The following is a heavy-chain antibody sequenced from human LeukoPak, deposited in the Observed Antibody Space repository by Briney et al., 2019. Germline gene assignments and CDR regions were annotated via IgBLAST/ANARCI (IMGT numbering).Heavy chain of an antibody. Sequence: GGSLRLSCAASGFTFSDYYMSWIRQAPGKELEWLSYISSSGYSTYYAGSVKGRFTISRDNSNNSLYLQMNSLRDEDTAVYYCARDKRRFDKWGQGTLVAVSS. CDR1: GFTFSDYY. CDR3: ARDKRRFDK. V-gene: IGHV3-11*04. J-gene: IGHJ4*02. CDR2: ISSSGYST.